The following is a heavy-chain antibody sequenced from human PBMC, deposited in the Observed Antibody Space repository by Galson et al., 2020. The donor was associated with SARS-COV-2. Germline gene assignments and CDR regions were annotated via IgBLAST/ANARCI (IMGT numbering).Heavy chain of an antibody. CDR1: GTSISSGSYS. CDR2: ISHSGGT. J-gene: IGHJ4*02. Sequence: SETLSLTCAVSGTSISSGSYSWNWIRQPPGKGLEWIGYISHSGGTYYNPSLKSRVTISGDRSKNQFSLRLSSVTAADTAVYYCARHAWFGELLAPFDYWGQGTPVTVS. V-gene: IGHV4-30-2*01. CDR3: ARHAWFGELLAPFDY. D-gene: IGHD3-10*01.